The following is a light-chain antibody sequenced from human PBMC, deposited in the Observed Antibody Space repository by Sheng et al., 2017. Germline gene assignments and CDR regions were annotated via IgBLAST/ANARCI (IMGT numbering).Light chain of an antibody. V-gene: IGKV3-11*01. CDR1: QSISTK. Sequence: EIVMTQSPATLSVSPGERATLSCRASQSISTKLAWYQQKPGQAPRLLIYDVSNRASGIPARFRGSGFATDFTLTISSLEPEDFAVYYCQQRSNWPPTWTFGQGTKVEIK. CDR3: QQRSNWPPTWT. J-gene: IGKJ1*01. CDR2: DVS.